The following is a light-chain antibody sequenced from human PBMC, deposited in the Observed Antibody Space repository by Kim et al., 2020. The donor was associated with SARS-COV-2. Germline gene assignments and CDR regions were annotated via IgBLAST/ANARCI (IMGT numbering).Light chain of an antibody. V-gene: IGLV3-19*01. J-gene: IGLJ7*01. CDR1: SLRSYY. CDR2: GKN. CDR3: NSRDSSGNHAV. Sequence: ALGQTVRITCQGDSLRSYYASWYQQKPGQAPVLVIYGKNNRPSGIPDRFSGSSPGNTASLTITGAQAEDEADYYCNSRDSSGNHAVFGGGTQLTVL.